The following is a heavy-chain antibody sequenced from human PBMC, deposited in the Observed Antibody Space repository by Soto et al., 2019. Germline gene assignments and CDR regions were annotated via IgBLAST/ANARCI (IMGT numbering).Heavy chain of an antibody. CDR3: ARDRDYGSGSYYNVHAFDI. Sequence: GGSLRLSCAASGFTFSSYSMNWVRQAPGKGLEWVSSISSSSSYIYYADSVKGRFTISRDNAKNSLYLQMNSLRAEDTAVYYCARDRDYGSGSYYNVHAFDIWGQGTMVTVSS. J-gene: IGHJ3*02. CDR2: ISSSSSYI. V-gene: IGHV3-21*01. CDR1: GFTFSSYS. D-gene: IGHD3-10*01.